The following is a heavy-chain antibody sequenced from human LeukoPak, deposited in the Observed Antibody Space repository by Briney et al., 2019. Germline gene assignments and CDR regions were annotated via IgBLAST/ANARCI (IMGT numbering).Heavy chain of an antibody. CDR3: ARVPYDSSGYLLFDY. D-gene: IGHD3-22*01. J-gene: IGHJ4*02. CDR1: GGSIRSGGYY. V-gene: IGHV4-31*03. CDR2: IYDSGSA. Sequence: SETLSLTCSVSGGSIRSGGYYWSWIRQHPGKGLEWIGFIYDSGSAYYNPSLKSRLTISVDTSKNQFSLKLSSVTAADTAVYYCARVPYDSSGYLLFDYWGQGTLVTVSS.